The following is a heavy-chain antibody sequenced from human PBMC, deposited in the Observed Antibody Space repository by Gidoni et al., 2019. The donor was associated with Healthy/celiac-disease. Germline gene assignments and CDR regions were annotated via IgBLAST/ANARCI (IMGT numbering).Heavy chain of an antibody. D-gene: IGHD3-10*01. CDR3: ARHERFGEFYYYYYGMDV. Sequence: QVQLQESGPGLVKPSETLSLTCTVSGGSISSYYWSWIRQPPGKGLEWIGYIYYSGSTNYNPSLKSRVTISVDTSKNQFSLKLSSVTAADTAVYYCARHERFGEFYYYYYGMDVWGQGTTVTVSS. CDR2: IYYSGST. J-gene: IGHJ6*02. CDR1: GGSISSYY. V-gene: IGHV4-59*08.